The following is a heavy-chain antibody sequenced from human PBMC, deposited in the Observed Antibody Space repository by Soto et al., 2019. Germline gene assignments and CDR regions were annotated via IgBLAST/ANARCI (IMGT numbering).Heavy chain of an antibody. Sequence: PSETLSLTCAVYGGSFSGYYWSWIRQPPGKGLEWIGEINHSGSTNYNPSLKSRVTISVDTSKNRFSLKLSSVTAADTAVYYCARREGYFDYWGQGTLVTVSS. CDR1: GGSFSGYY. V-gene: IGHV4-34*01. CDR3: ARREGYFDY. J-gene: IGHJ4*02. CDR2: INHSGST.